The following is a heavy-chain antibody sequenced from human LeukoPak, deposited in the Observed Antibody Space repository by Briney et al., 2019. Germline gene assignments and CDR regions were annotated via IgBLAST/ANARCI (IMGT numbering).Heavy chain of an antibody. CDR3: ARGRRVGAAAGILDY. D-gene: IGHD6-13*01. Sequence: GSSVKVSCKASGGTFSSYAISWMRQAPGQGLEWMGGIIPIFGTANYAQKFQGRVTITADESTSTAYMELSSLRSEDTAAYYCARGRRVGAAAGILDYWGQGTLVTVSS. J-gene: IGHJ4*02. CDR2: IIPIFGTA. V-gene: IGHV1-69*01. CDR1: GGTFSSYA.